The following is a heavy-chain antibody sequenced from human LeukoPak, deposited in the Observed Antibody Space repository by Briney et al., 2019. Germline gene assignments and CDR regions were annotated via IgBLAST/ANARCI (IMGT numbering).Heavy chain of an antibody. V-gene: IGHV3-7*01. Sequence: GGSLRLSCAASGFTFSNFWMSWVRQAPGQGLEWVANINQDGSVKNSVDSVKGRFTISRDNAKNSLYLQMNSLKAEDTAVYYCARDLGIFFDAFDIWGQGTMVTVSS. CDR1: GFTFSNFW. CDR2: INQDGSVK. D-gene: IGHD2-15*01. CDR3: ARDLGIFFDAFDI. J-gene: IGHJ3*02.